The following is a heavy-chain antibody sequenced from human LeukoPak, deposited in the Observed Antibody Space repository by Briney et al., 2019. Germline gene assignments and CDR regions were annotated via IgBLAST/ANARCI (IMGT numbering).Heavy chain of an antibody. CDR1: GYTFTSYA. Sequence: WASVKVSCKASGYTFTSYAMNWVRQAPGQGLEWMGWINTNTGNPTYAQGFTGRFVFSLDTSVSTAYLQISSLKAEDTAVYYCARDLNWDGLLKGVYWGQGTLVTVSS. CDR2: INTNTGNP. J-gene: IGHJ4*02. D-gene: IGHD7-27*01. V-gene: IGHV7-4-1*02. CDR3: ARDLNWDGLLKGVY.